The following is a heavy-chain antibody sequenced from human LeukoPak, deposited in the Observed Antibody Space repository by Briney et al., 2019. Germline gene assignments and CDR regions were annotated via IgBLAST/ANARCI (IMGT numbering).Heavy chain of an antibody. V-gene: IGHV3-23*01. Sequence: GGSLRLSCAASGFTFSIYAMSWVRQAPGKGLEWVSAIGDTTYYADSVEGRFTISRDNSKNTLYLQMNSLRAEDAAIYYCAKEVHDSYYFDYWGQGTLVTVSS. CDR1: GFTFSIYA. J-gene: IGHJ4*02. CDR3: AKEVHDSYYFDY. CDR2: IGDTT. D-gene: IGHD3-3*01.